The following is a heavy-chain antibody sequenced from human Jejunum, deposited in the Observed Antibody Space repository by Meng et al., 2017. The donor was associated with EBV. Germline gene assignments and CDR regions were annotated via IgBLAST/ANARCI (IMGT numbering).Heavy chain of an antibody. CDR2: IFHAGNT. J-gene: IGHJ4*02. D-gene: IGHD3-16*01. CDR3: ARGSHYTWDV. V-gene: IGHV4-4*02. CDR1: GDSIISTDTW. Sequence: GHLQESGPGLVKPSGTLTLTCGVSGDSIISTDTWWSWVRQPPVKGLEWIGEIFHAGNTNYNPSLKSQVTMSVDTSKNQFSLNLSSVTAADSAVYYCARGSHYTWDVWGQGPLVTVSS.